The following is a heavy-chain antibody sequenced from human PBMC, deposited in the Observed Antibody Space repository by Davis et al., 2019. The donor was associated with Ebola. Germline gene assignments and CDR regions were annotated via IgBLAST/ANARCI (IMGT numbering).Heavy chain of an antibody. D-gene: IGHD1-20*01. J-gene: IGHJ4*02. Sequence: GGSLRPSCAAAGFSFTFYSMNWVRQAPGKGLDWVAYISGGYTYYAESVKGRFTISRDSAKDSLYLHMDSLRDDDTAVYYCARVYNWGFDFWGQGTLVTVSS. CDR2: ISGGYT. CDR1: GFSFTFYS. CDR3: ARVYNWGFDF. V-gene: IGHV3-48*02.